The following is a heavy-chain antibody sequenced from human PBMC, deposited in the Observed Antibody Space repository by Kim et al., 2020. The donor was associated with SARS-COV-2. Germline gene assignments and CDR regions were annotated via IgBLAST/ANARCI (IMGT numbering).Heavy chain of an antibody. V-gene: IGHV4-59*01. Sequence: SETLSLTCTVSGGSISSYYWSWIRQPPGKVLEWIGYIYYSGSTNYNPSLKSRVTISVDTSKNQFSLKLSSVTAADTAVYYCARASSMTPWLDYWGQGTLVTVSS. J-gene: IGHJ4*02. D-gene: IGHD6-19*01. CDR2: IYYSGST. CDR3: ARASSMTPWLDY. CDR1: GGSISSYY.